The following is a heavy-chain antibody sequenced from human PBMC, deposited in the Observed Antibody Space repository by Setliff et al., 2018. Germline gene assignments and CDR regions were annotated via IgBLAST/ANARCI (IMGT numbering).Heavy chain of an antibody. CDR1: GGSIDSSF. CDR3: ARLSWDGLRYHGLDV. Sequence: PSETLSLTCTVSGGSIDSSFWNWIRQSPEKGLEWIGYIYNSGSTNYNPSLKSRVTISVDTSRNQISLTLSSVTAADTAVYYCARLSWDGLRYHGLDVWGQGTTVTVSS. CDR2: IYNSGST. D-gene: IGHD3-10*01. V-gene: IGHV4-59*01. J-gene: IGHJ6*02.